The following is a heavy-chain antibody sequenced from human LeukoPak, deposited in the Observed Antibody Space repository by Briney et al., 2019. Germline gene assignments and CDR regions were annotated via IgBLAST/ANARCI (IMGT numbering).Heavy chain of an antibody. V-gene: IGHV3-7*03. CDR3: ARDPYDSSGYWTLDY. J-gene: IGHJ4*02. CDR2: IKQDGSEK. CDR1: GFTFSSYW. Sequence: GGSLRLSCAASGFTFSSYWMNWVRQAPGKGLEWVANIKQDGSEKYYVDSVKGRFTISRDNAKNSLYLQMNSLRAEDTAVYYCARDPYDSSGYWTLDYWGQGTLVTVSS. D-gene: IGHD3-22*01.